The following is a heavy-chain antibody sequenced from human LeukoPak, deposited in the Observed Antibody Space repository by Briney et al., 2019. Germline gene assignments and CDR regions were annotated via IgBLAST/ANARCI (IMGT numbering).Heavy chain of an antibody. CDR1: GGSISSSSYY. J-gene: IGHJ4*02. D-gene: IGHD3-10*02. V-gene: IGHV4-39*01. Sequence: PSGTLSLTCTVSGGSISSSSYYWGWIRQPPGKGLEWIGSIYYSGSTYYNPSLKSRVTISVDTSKNQFSLKLSSVTAADTAVYYCARHVRGGGPIYYFDYWGQGTLVTVSS. CDR3: ARHVRGGGPIYYFDY. CDR2: IYYSGST.